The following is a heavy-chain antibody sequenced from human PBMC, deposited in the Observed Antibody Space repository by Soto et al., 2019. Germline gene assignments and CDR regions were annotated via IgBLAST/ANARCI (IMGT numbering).Heavy chain of an antibody. J-gene: IGHJ4*02. D-gene: IGHD3-10*01. Sequence: PGGSLRLSCAASGFTFISYGMHWVRQAPGKGLEWVAVISYDGSNKYYADSVKSRFTISRDNSKNTLYLQMNSLRAEDTAVYYCAKEEPYSSGSYYPGPFDYWGQGTLVTVSS. CDR1: GFTFISYG. CDR3: AKEEPYSSGSYYPGPFDY. CDR2: ISYDGSNK. V-gene: IGHV3-30*18.